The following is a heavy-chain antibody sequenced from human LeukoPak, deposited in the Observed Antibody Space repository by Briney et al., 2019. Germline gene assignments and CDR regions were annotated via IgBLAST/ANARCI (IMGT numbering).Heavy chain of an antibody. Sequence: TGGSLRLSCAASGFTFSSYAMSWVRQAPGKGLEWVSAISGSGGSTYYADSVKGRFTISRDNSKNTLYLQMNSLRVEDTAVYYCARTTPDIVVVPAADFDYWGQGTLVTVSS. V-gene: IGHV3-23*01. CDR3: ARTTPDIVVVPAADFDY. D-gene: IGHD2-2*01. CDR1: GFTFSSYA. J-gene: IGHJ4*02. CDR2: ISGSGGST.